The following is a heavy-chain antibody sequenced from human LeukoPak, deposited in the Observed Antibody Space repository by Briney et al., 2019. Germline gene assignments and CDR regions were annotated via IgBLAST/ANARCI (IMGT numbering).Heavy chain of an antibody. D-gene: IGHD3-10*01. CDR1: GFTFSSYG. CDR2: ISYDGSNK. Sequence: GGSLRLSCAASGFTFSSYGMHWVRQAPGKGLEWVAVISYDGSNKYYADSVKGRFTISRDNSKNTLYLQMNSLRAEDTAVYYCAKSLWFGELLYHNDYWGQGTLVTVSS. V-gene: IGHV3-30*18. CDR3: AKSLWFGELLYHNDY. J-gene: IGHJ4*02.